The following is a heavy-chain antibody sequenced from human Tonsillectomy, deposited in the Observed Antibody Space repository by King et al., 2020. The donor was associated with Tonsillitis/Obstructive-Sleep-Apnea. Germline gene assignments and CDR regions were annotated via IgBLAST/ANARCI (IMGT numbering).Heavy chain of an antibody. V-gene: IGHV4-34*01. CDR2: INHSGST. Sequence: VQLQQWGAGLLKPSETLSLTCAVYGGSFSGYFWSWIRQPPGKGLEWIGEINHSGSTNYNPSLKSRVTISLDTSKHQFSLKLSSVTAADTAVFYCAREYFDHSSGYYEYWGQGTLVTVSS. J-gene: IGHJ4*02. CDR3: AREYFDHSSGYYEY. CDR1: GGSFSGYF. D-gene: IGHD3-22*01.